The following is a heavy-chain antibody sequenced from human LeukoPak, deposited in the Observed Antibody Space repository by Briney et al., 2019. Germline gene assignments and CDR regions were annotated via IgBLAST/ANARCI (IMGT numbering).Heavy chain of an antibody. CDR1: GFTFSTHS. V-gene: IGHV3-48*04. CDR2: ISSSGSVK. J-gene: IGHJ4*02. D-gene: IGHD2-15*01. CDR3: AREVVGAAYFDY. Sequence: GGSLRLSCAASGFTFSTHSVNWVRQAPEKGLEWLAYISSSGSVKYYADSVKGRFTISRDNAKNSLYLQMNSLRAEDTAVYYCAREVVGAAYFDYWGQGTLVTVSS.